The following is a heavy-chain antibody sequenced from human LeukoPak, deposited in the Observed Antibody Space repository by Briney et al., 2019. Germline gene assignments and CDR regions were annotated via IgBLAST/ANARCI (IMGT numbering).Heavy chain of an antibody. CDR1: GGSISSYY. Sequence: SETLSLTCTVSGGSISSYYWSWIRQPAGKGLEWIGRIYTSGSTNYNPSLKSRVTMSVDTSKNQFSLKLSSVTAADTAMYYCARLDVASAGRVFDYWGQGTLVTVSS. J-gene: IGHJ4*02. CDR2: IYTSGST. V-gene: IGHV4-4*07. CDR3: ARLDVASAGRVFDY. D-gene: IGHD6-13*01.